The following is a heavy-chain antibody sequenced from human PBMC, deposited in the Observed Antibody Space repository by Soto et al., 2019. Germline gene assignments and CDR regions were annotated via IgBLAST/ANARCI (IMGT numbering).Heavy chain of an antibody. CDR1: GGSVSSGSFY. Sequence: PSETLSLTCTVSGGSVSSGSFYWSWIRRPLGKGLEWIGYFYDRGSTNYNPSLRSRVTMSVDTSKNQFSLKLSSVTAADTAVYYCAASAPPATNYYYAMDVWGQGTTVTVSS. D-gene: IGHD5-12*01. J-gene: IGHJ6*02. CDR2: FYDRGST. V-gene: IGHV4-61*01. CDR3: AASAPPATNYYYAMDV.